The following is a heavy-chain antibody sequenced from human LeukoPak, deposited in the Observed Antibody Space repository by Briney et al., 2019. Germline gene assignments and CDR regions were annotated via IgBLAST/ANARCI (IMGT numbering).Heavy chain of an antibody. V-gene: IGHV4-34*01. D-gene: IGHD6-6*01. CDR1: GGSFSGYY. CDR3: ARGKAARNFYYYYYMDV. Sequence: NPSETLSLTCAVYGGSFSGYYWSWIRQPPGKGLEWIGEINHSGSTNYNPSLKSRVTISVDTSKNQFSLKLSSVTAADTAVYYCARGKAARNFYYYYYMDVWGKGTTVTVSS. CDR2: INHSGST. J-gene: IGHJ6*03.